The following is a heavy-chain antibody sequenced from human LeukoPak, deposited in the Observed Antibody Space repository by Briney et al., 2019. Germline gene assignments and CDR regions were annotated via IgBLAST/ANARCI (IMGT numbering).Heavy chain of an antibody. Sequence: GGSLRLSCAASGFTFSSYWMSWVRQAPGKGLEGVANIKQDGSEKYYVDSVKGRFTISRDNAKNSLYLQMNSLRAEDTAVYYCARALWFGELLPDYWGQGTLVTVSS. J-gene: IGHJ4*02. V-gene: IGHV3-7*01. CDR2: IKQDGSEK. CDR3: ARALWFGELLPDY. D-gene: IGHD3-10*01. CDR1: GFTFSSYW.